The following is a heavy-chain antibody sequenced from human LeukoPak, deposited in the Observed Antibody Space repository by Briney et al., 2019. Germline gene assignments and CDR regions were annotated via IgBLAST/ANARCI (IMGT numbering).Heavy chain of an antibody. V-gene: IGHV6-1*01. Sequence: SQTLSLTCVISGDSFSSKSGGWNWIRQSPSRGLEWLGRTYYTSKWYNEYAVSMKSRITINSDTSKNQLSLHLDSVTPEDTAVYYCAREQLWSGPNRFDSWGQGTLVTVSS. CDR2: TYYTSKWYN. CDR1: GDSFSSKSGG. J-gene: IGHJ5*01. CDR3: AREQLWSGPNRFDS. D-gene: IGHD3-10*02.